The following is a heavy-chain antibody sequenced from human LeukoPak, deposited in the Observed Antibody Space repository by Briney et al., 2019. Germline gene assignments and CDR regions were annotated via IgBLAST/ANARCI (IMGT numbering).Heavy chain of an antibody. D-gene: IGHD4-11*01. CDR3: ARGYSNYADY. J-gene: IGHJ4*02. CDR2: IYYSGST. Sequence: SETLSLTCTVSGGSISSSSYYWGWIRQPPGKGLEWIGSIYYSGSTYYNPPLKSRVTISVDTSKNQFSLKLSSVTAADTAVYYCARGYSNYADYWGQGTLVTVSS. CDR1: GGSISSSSYY. V-gene: IGHV4-39*07.